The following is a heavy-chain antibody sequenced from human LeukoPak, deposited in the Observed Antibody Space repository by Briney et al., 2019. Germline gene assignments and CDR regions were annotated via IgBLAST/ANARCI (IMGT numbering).Heavy chain of an antibody. CDR2: ISGSGGST. CDR1: GFTFSSYA. V-gene: IGHV3-23*01. D-gene: IGHD3-22*01. J-gene: IGHJ3*02. CDR3: AKVSPVVVVITGAFDI. Sequence: GGSLRLSCAASGFTFSSYAMSWVRRAPGKGLEWVSAISGSGGSTYYADSVKGRFTISRDNSKNTLYLQMNSLRAEDTAVYYCAKVSPVVVVITGAFDIWGQGTMVTVSS.